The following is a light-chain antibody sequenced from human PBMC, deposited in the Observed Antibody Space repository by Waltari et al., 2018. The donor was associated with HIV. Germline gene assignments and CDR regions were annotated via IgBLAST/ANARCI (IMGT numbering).Light chain of an antibody. CDR2: EVS. CDR3: SSYAGSNNRWV. V-gene: IGLV2-8*01. CDR1: SSDVVGYNY. Sequence: QPALTQPPSASGSPGQSVTISCPGTSSDVVGYNYVSWYQHHPGKAPKLMIYEVSKRPSGVPDRFSGSKSGSTSSLTVSGLQAEDEADYYCSSYAGSNNRWVFGGGTKLTAL. J-gene: IGLJ3*02.